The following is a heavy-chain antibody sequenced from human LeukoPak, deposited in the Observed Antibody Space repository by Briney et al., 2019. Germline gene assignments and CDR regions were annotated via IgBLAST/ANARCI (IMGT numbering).Heavy chain of an antibody. CDR3: ARGRASLTAWFVP. Sequence: ASVKVSCKASGYTFTAYYMHWVRQAPGQGLEWMGWIDPNSGATDSAQKFQGRVTVTRDTSINTVYMELSRLASDDTAVYYCARGRASLTAWFVPWGQGTLVTVSS. CDR1: GYTFTAYY. V-gene: IGHV1-2*02. J-gene: IGHJ5*02. CDR2: IDPNSGAT. D-gene: IGHD1-20*01.